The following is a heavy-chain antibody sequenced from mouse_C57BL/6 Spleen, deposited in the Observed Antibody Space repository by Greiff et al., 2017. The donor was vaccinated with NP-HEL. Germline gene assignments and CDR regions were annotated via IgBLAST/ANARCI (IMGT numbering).Heavy chain of an antibody. V-gene: IGHV1-52*01. CDR3: ARLGYYGSSYDFDY. CDR2: IDPSDSET. J-gene: IGHJ2*01. Sequence: VQLQQPGAELVRPGSSVKLSCKASGYTFTSYWMHWVKQRPIQGLEWIGNIDPSDSETHYNQKFKDKATLTVDKSSSTAYMQLSSLTSEDSAVYYCARLGYYGSSYDFDYWGQGTTLTVSS. D-gene: IGHD1-1*01. CDR1: GYTFTSYW.